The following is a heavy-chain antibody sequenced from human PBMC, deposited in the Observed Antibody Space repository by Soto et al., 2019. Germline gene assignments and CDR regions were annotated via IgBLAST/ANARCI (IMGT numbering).Heavy chain of an antibody. J-gene: IGHJ6*02. CDR2: IYYSGST. CDR3: ASLVAAYYYGMDV. V-gene: IGHV4-39*01. D-gene: IGHD2-15*01. CDR1: GGSISSSSYY. Sequence: PSETLSLTCTVSGGSISSSSYYWGWIRQPPGKGLEWIGSIYYSGSTYYNPSLKSRVTISVDTSKNQFSLKLSSVTAADTAVYYCASLVAAYYYGMDVWGQGTTVTVS.